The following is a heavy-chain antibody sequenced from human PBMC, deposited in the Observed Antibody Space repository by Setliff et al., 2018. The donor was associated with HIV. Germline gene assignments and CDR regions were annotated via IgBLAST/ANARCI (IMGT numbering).Heavy chain of an antibody. CDR2: INPSSGST. CDR3: ATLGVAGTGTVDY. V-gene: IGHV1-46*01. D-gene: IGHD6-19*01. Sequence: ASVKVSCKASGYTFTSYDMHWVRQAPGQGLEWMGIINPSSGSTTYAQKFQGRVTMTRDTSTSTVYMELSSLKSEDTAVYYCATLGVAGTGTVDYWGQGTLVTVSS. CDR1: GYTFTSYD. J-gene: IGHJ4*02.